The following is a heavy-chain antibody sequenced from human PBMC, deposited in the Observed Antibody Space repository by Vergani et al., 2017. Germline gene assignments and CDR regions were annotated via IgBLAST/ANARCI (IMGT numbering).Heavy chain of an antibody. CDR1: GFTFSTYS. Sequence: EVQLVESGGGLVQPGGSLRLSCVASGFTFSTYSMTWVRQAPGKGPEWVASLSGGRSYINHSDSLRGRFAIARDNAKNVIYLQISGLRVDDTALYFCARERSGRPTAWSDGLLDYWGQGTLVTVSS. J-gene: IGHJ4*02. CDR3: ARERSGRPTAWSDGLLDY. V-gene: IGHV3-21*01. CDR2: LSGGRSYI. D-gene: IGHD3-3*01.